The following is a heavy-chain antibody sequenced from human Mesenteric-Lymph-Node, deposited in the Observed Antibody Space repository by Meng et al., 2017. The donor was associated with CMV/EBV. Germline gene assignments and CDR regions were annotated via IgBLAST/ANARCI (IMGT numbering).Heavy chain of an antibody. CDR3: ARDRQQLH. CDR1: GFTFNTYS. Sequence: GGSLRLSCAVSGFTFNTYSMNWVRQAPGKGLEWVSYISSSGDTIYYADSVKGRFTISRDSAKNSLYLQMNSLRAEDTAVYYCARDRQQLHWGQGTLVTVSS. V-gene: IGHV3-48*01. J-gene: IGHJ1*01. D-gene: IGHD6-13*01. CDR2: ISSSGDTI.